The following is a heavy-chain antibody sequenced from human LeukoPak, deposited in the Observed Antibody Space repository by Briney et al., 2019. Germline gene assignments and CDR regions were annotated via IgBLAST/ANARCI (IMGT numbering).Heavy chain of an antibody. CDR2: IYYSGST. Sequence: SQTLSLTCTVSGGSISSGGYYWSWIRQHPGKGLEWIGYIYYSGSTYYNPSLKSRVTISVDTSKNQFSPKLSSVTAADTAVYYCARGQDYDFWSGYYRGPFDYWGQGTLVTVSS. CDR3: ARGQDYDFWSGYYRGPFDY. CDR1: GGSISSGGYY. V-gene: IGHV4-31*03. D-gene: IGHD3-3*01. J-gene: IGHJ4*02.